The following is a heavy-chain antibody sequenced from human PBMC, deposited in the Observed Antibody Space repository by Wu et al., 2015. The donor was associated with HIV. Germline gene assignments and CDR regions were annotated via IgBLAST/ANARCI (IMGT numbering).Heavy chain of an antibody. D-gene: IGHD3-22*01. CDR2: FDPEDGET. CDR1: GNTFFDFS. V-gene: IGHV1-24*01. Sequence: QAQLIQSGDEVKKPGASVKVSCKLSGNTFFDFSIHWVRQAPGKGLEWMGGFDPEDGETRYAQNFQGRVTVTTDTSTSTTYMELRSLRSDDTAVYYCARAYYYESSGYPGVYFDYWGQGTLVTVSS. J-gene: IGHJ4*02. CDR3: ARAYYYESSGYPGVYFDY.